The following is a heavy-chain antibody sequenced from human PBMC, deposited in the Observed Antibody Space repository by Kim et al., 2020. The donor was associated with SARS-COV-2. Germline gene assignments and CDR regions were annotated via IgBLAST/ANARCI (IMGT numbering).Heavy chain of an antibody. CDR1: GFTFSSYG. V-gene: IGHV3-33*06. D-gene: IGHD2-15*01. J-gene: IGHJ6*02. CDR3: AKELGYCSGGSCYSGYYYYGMYV. CDR2: IWYDGSNK. Sequence: GGSLRLSCAASGFTFSSYGMHWVRQAPGKGLEWVAVIWYDGSNKYYADSVKGRFTISRDNSKNTLYLQMNSLRAEDTAVYYCAKELGYCSGGSCYSGYYYYGMYVWGQGTTVTVSS.